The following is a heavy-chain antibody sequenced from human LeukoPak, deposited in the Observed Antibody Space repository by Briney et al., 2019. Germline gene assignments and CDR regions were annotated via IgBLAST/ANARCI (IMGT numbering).Heavy chain of an antibody. V-gene: IGHV4-59*08. CDR3: ASSSIVVVPAVIRGYYFDY. D-gene: IGHD2-2*01. CDR2: IYYSGST. Sequence: SETLSLTCTVSGGSISSYYWSWIRQPPGKGLEWIGYIYYSGSTNYNPSLKSRVTISVDTSKNQFSLKLSSVTAADTAVYYCASSSIVVVPAVIRGYYFDYWGQGTLVTVSS. CDR1: GGSISSYY. J-gene: IGHJ4*02.